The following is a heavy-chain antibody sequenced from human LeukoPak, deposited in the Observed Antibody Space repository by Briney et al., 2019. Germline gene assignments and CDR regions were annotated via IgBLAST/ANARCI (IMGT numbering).Heavy chain of an antibody. CDR3: ARDTGGSTSLNAFDI. CDR1: GGTFISYA. CDR2: IIPIFGTA. J-gene: IGHJ3*02. V-gene: IGHV1-69*13. D-gene: IGHD2-2*01. Sequence: SVKVSCKASGGTFISYAISWVRQAPGQGLEWMGGIIPIFGTANYAQKFQGRVTITADESTSTAYMELSSLRSEDTAVYYCARDTGGSTSLNAFDIWGQGTMVTVSS.